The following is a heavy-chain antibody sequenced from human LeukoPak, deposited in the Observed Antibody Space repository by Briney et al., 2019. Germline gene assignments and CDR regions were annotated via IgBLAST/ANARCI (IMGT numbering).Heavy chain of an antibody. Sequence: SGGSLRLSCAASGFTFSSYSMNWVRQAPGKGLEWVSSISSSSSYIYYADSVKGRFTISRDNAKNSLYLQMNSLRAEDTAVYYCATEGYCSGGSCYPHGWFDPWGQGTLVTVSS. CDR1: GFTFSSYS. D-gene: IGHD2-15*01. J-gene: IGHJ5*02. CDR3: ATEGYCSGGSCYPHGWFDP. CDR2: ISSSSSYI. V-gene: IGHV3-21*01.